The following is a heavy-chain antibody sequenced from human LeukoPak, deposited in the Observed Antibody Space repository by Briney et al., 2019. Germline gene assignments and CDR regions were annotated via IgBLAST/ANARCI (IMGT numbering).Heavy chain of an antibody. J-gene: IGHJ3*02. CDR2: IYTSGST. V-gene: IGHV4-4*07. CDR1: GGSISSYY. CDR3: ARESRPSSTSCFDI. Sequence: SETLSLTCTVSGGSISSYYWSWIRQPAGKGLEWIGRIYTSGSTNYNPSLKSRVIMSVDTSKNQFSLKLSSVTAADTAVYYCARESRPSSTSCFDIWGQGTMVTVSS. D-gene: IGHD2-2*01.